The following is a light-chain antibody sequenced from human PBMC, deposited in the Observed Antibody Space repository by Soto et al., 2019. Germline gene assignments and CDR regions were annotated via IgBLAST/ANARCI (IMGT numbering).Light chain of an antibody. CDR2: EVS. CDR3: SSYTSSSTYV. J-gene: IGLJ1*01. V-gene: IGLV2-14*01. CDR1: SSDVGGYNY. Sequence: QSALTQPVSVSGSPGQSITISCTGTSSDVGGYNYVPWYQQHPGKAPKLMIYEVSNRPSGVSNRFSGSKSGNTASLTISGLQAEDEADYYCSSYTSSSTYVFGTGTKVTVL.